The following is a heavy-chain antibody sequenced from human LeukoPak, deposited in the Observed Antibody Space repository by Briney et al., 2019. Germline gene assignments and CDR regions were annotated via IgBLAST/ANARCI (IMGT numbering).Heavy chain of an antibody. CDR3: ASPLRHYGDYPPPYYYYMDV. CDR2: IYYSGST. D-gene: IGHD4-17*01. CDR1: GGSISSYY. J-gene: IGHJ6*03. Sequence: SETLSLTCTVSGGSISSYYWSWIRQPPGKGLEWIGYIYYSGSTNYNPSLKSRVTISVDTSKNQFSLKLSSVTAADTAVYYCASPLRHYGDYPPPYYYYMDVWGKGTTVTVSS. V-gene: IGHV4-59*01.